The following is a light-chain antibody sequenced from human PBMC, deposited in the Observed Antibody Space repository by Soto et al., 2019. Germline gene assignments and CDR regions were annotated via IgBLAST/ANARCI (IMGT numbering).Light chain of an antibody. CDR2: DAS. CDR1: QTISAW. Sequence: DIQMTQSPSTLSASVGDRVTITCRASQTISAWLAWYQQKPGKAPKLLIYDASRLESGVPSRFSGSGSGTEFTLTISSLQPDDFATCYCQQYSTYWYTFGQGTKLEI. V-gene: IGKV1-5*01. CDR3: QQYSTYWYT. J-gene: IGKJ2*01.